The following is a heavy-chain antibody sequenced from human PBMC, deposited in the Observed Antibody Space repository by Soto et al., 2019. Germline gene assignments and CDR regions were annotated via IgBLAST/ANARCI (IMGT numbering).Heavy chain of an antibody. CDR1: GYSFTSYW. D-gene: IGHD6-13*01. CDR3: ARNAPAIAAAGPTRVYYYGMDV. V-gene: IGHV5-51*02. CDR2: IYPGDSDT. Sequence: GESLKISCKGSGYSFTSYWTGWVRQMPGKGMEWMGIIYPGDSDTRYSPSFQGQVTISADKSISTAYLQWSSLKASDTAMYYCARNAPAIAAAGPTRVYYYGMDVWRQGTTVTVSS. J-gene: IGHJ6*02.